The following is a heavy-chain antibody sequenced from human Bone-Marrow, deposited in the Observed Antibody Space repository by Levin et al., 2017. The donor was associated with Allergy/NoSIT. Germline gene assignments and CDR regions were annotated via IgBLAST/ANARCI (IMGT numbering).Heavy chain of an antibody. D-gene: IGHD6-6*01. CDR2: IKSKTDGGTT. CDR3: TTDPTYSSSSGLEDY. Sequence: LSLPCAASGFTFSNAWMSWVRQAPGKGLEWVGRIKSKTDGGTTDYAAPVKGRFTISRDDSKNTLYLQMNSLKTEDTAVYYCTTDPTYSSSSGLEDYWGQGTLVTVSS. V-gene: IGHV3-15*01. J-gene: IGHJ4*02. CDR1: GFTFSNAW.